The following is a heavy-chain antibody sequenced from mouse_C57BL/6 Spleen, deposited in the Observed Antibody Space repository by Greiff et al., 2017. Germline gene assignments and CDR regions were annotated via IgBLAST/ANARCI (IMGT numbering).Heavy chain of an antibody. Sequence: QVQLKQSGAELVRPGTSVKVSCKASGYAFTNYLIEWVKQRPGQGLEWIGVINPGSGGTNYNEKFKGKATLTADKSSGTAYMQLSSLTSEDSAVYFCARGGLLAMDYWGQGTSVTVSS. CDR3: ARGGLLAMDY. CDR1: GYAFTNYL. V-gene: IGHV1-54*01. J-gene: IGHJ4*01. CDR2: INPGSGGT. D-gene: IGHD2-13*01.